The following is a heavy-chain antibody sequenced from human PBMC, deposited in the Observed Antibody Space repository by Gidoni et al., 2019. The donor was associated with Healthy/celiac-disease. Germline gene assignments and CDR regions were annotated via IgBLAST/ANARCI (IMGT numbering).Heavy chain of an antibody. CDR1: GFTFADSA. CDR3: AKDMYSSSWYGGFDY. CDR2: SSWNSGSI. D-gene: IGHD6-13*01. V-gene: IGHV3-9*01. J-gene: IGHJ4*02. Sequence: EVQLVASGGGLVQPGRSLRLSCAASGFTFADSAMHWVRQAPGKALEWVAGSSWNSGSIGYADSVKGRFTISRDNAKNSLYLQMNSRRAEDTALYYCAKDMYSSSWYGGFDYWGQGTLVTVSS.